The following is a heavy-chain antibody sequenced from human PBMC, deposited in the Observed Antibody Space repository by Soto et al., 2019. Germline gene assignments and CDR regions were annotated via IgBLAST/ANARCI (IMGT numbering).Heavy chain of an antibody. CDR2: ISNSGDTT. CDR3: AKDCPALSPLYYFDY. V-gene: IGHV3-23*01. J-gene: IGHJ4*02. Sequence: EVQLLESGGDLVQPGGSLRLSCAASGFTFSSYAMSWVRQAPGKGLEWVSAISNSGDTTYYADSVKGRFTISRDNSKNTLYLQMNSLRAEDTAVYYCAKDCPALSPLYYFDYWGQGTLVTVSS. CDR1: GFTFSSYA.